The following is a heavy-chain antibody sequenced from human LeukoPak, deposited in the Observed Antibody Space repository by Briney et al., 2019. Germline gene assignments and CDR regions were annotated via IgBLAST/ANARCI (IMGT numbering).Heavy chain of an antibody. CDR1: GFSLSTSGMC. Sequence: SGPTLVNPTQTLTLTCTFSGFSLSTSGMCVSWIRQPPGKALEWLARIDWDDDKYYSTSLKTRLTISKDTSKNQVVLTMTSMDPVDTATYYCARSLYGGNYFDYWGQGTLVTVSS. CDR2: IDWDDDK. J-gene: IGHJ4*02. V-gene: IGHV2-70*11. D-gene: IGHD4-23*01. CDR3: ARSLYGGNYFDY.